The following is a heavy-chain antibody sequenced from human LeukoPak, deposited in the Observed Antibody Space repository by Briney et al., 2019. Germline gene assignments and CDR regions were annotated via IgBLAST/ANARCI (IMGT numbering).Heavy chain of an antibody. CDR1: GYSFTGYY. CDR3: ARVDTAMVAGGGDY. CDR2: INPNSGGT. Sequence: ASVKVSCKASGYSFTGYYMHWVRQAPGQGLEWMGWINPNSGGTKYAQKFKGRVTMTRDTPISTAYMELSRLRSDDTAVYYCARVDTAMVAGGGDYWGQGTLVTVSS. V-gene: IGHV1-2*02. D-gene: IGHD5-18*01. J-gene: IGHJ4*02.